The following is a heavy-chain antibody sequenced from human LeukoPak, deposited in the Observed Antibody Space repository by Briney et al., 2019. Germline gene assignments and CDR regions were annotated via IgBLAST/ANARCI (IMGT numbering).Heavy chain of an antibody. CDR2: MNPNSGNT. Sequence: ASVKVSCKASGYTFTSNDINWVRQATGQGLEWMGWMNPNSGNTGYAQKFQGRGTMTRNTSISTAYMELSSLRSEDTAVYYCARVGKGTAVTPRPYYFDYWGQGTLVTVSS. J-gene: IGHJ4*02. CDR3: ARVGKGTAVTPRPYYFDY. D-gene: IGHD4-23*01. CDR1: GYTFTSND. V-gene: IGHV1-8*01.